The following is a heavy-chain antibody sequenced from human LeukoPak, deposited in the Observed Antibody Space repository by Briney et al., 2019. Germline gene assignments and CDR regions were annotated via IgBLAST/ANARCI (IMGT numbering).Heavy chain of an antibody. V-gene: IGHV4-34*01. Sequence: TPSETLSLTCTVSGAPSSRTYWSWIRQPPGKGLEWIGEINHSGSTNYNPSLKSRVTISVDTSKNQFSLKLSSVTAADTAVYYRARQGFYDSRGYYYFSFDYWGPGTLVTVSS. D-gene: IGHD3-22*01. J-gene: IGHJ4*02. CDR2: INHSGST. CDR1: GAPSSRTY. CDR3: ARQGFYDSRGYYYFSFDY.